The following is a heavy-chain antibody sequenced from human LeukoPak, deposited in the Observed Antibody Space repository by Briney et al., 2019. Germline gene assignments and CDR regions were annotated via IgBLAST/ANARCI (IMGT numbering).Heavy chain of an antibody. D-gene: IGHD3-10*01. J-gene: IGHJ4*02. CDR1: GGSFSGYY. Sequence: PETLSLTCAVYGGSFSGYYWSWHRQPPGKGLEWIGEINHSGSTNYNPSLKSRVTISVDTSKNQFSLKLSSVTAADTAVYYCARGGGSGSYYRGYFDYWGQGTLVTVSS. CDR3: ARGGGSGSYYRGYFDY. V-gene: IGHV4-34*01. CDR2: INHSGST.